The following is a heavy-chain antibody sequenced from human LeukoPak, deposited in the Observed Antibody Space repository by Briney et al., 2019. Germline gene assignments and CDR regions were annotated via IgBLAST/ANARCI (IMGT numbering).Heavy chain of an antibody. CDR3: ARHRATGTWSDFDY. CDR1: GYSFTSYW. CDR2: IDPSDSYT. J-gene: IGHJ4*02. Sequence: GESLKISCKGSGYSFTSYWISWVRQMPGKGLEWMGRIDPSDSYTNYSPSFQGHVTISADKSISTAYLQWSSLKASDSAIYYCARHRATGTWSDFDYWGQGTVVTVSS. D-gene: IGHD1-14*01. V-gene: IGHV5-10-1*01.